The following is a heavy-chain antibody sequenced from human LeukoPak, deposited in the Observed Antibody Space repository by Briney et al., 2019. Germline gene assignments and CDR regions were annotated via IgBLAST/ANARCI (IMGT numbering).Heavy chain of an antibody. V-gene: IGHV3-48*03. D-gene: IGHD2-2*01. CDR1: GFTFSSYE. CDR3: ARKYCSTTSCLFDN. CDR2: ISSSGTTI. Sequence: GGSLRLSCAASGFTFSSYEMNWVRQAPGKGLQWXSDISSSGTTIYYADSVKGRFTISRDNAKNSLYLQMNSLRAEDTAVYYCARKYCSTTSCLFDNWGQGTLVTVSS. J-gene: IGHJ4*02.